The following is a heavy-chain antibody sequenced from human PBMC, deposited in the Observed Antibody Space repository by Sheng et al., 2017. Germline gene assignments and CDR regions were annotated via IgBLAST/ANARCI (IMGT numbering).Heavy chain of an antibody. CDR3: ATDLGGRFNR. CDR2: VIASLDMP. V-gene: IGHV1-69*02. J-gene: IGHJ5*02. D-gene: IGHD2-15*01. CDR1: GGTFSSFT. Sequence: QVQLVQSGVELKKPGSSLNVSCRASGGTFSSFTFTWVRQAPGQGLEWVGRVIASLDMPNYAPNFQGRSTISADKSTSTAYMALTNLRPADTAIYYCATDLGGRFNRWGQGTLVTVSS.